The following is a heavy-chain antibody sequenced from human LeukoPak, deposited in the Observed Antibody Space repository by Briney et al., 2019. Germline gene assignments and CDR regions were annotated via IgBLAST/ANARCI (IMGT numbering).Heavy chain of an antibody. Sequence: GGSLRLSCAASGFPFSSYEMNWVRQAPGQGLEWVSYISSSGNAIYYADSVKGRFTISRDNAKNSLYLQMNSLRAEDTAVYYCARIGYGVSFDYWGQGTLVTVSS. D-gene: IGHD4/OR15-4a*01. V-gene: IGHV3-48*03. J-gene: IGHJ4*02. CDR3: ARIGYGVSFDY. CDR1: GFPFSSYE. CDR2: ISSSGNAI.